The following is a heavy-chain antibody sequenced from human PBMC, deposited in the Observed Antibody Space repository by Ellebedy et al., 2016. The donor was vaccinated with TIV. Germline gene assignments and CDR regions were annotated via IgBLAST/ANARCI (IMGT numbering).Heavy chain of an antibody. J-gene: IGHJ4*02. CDR3: ARGYDNTGVYDCPYDH. V-gene: IGHV4-59*01. CDR1: GGSIGGYF. Sequence: MPSETLSLTCSVSGGSIGGYFWSWIRQSPEKVLEWIGYVFSSGYTNYNPSLESRVTISIDTSKDQFSLRLTSVTAADTAVYCCARGYDNTGVYDCPYDHWGQGTLVTVSS. CDR2: VFSSGYT. D-gene: IGHD4-23*01.